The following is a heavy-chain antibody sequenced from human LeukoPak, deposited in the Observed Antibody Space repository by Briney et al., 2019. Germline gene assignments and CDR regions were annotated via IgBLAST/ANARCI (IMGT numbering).Heavy chain of an antibody. CDR1: GYTFNTYG. CDR3: ARDDSLTYYYDTSGYYS. D-gene: IGHD3-22*01. V-gene: IGHV1-18*03. Sequence: ASVKVSCKASGYTFNTYGITWVRQAPGQGLEWMGWISGYNGKTKYAQKLQDRVTMTTDTSTTTAYMELRSLRFDDMAVYYCARDDSLTYYYDTSGYYSWGQGTLVTVSS. CDR2: ISGYNGKT. J-gene: IGHJ4*02.